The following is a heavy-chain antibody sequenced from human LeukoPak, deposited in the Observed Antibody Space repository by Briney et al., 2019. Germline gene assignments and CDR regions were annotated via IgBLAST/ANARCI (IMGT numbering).Heavy chain of an antibody. Sequence: GGSLRLPCAASGFIFSNYNLNWVRQAPGKGLEWVAHISGSSSTIFYANSVRGRFTVSRDYAKNSSYLQMNSLRDDDTAVYYCARENGKDYDFWSRAFSHWGQGALVFVSS. J-gene: IGHJ4*02. CDR2: ISGSSSTI. V-gene: IGHV3-48*02. CDR1: GFIFSNYN. CDR3: ARENGKDYDFWSRAFSH. D-gene: IGHD3-3*01.